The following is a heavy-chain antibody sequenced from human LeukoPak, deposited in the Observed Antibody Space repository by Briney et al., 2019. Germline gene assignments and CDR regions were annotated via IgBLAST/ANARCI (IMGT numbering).Heavy chain of an antibody. D-gene: IGHD2-15*01. Sequence: GGSLRLSCAGSGFTFSSYAMSWVRQAPGKGLEWVSAISGSGGSTYYADSVKGRFTISRDNSKNTLYLQMNSLRAEDTAVYYCAKGAGGYCSGGSCFHFDYWGQGTLVTVSS. CDR3: AKGAGGYCSGGSCFHFDY. CDR1: GFTFSSYA. J-gene: IGHJ4*02. V-gene: IGHV3-23*01. CDR2: ISGSGGST.